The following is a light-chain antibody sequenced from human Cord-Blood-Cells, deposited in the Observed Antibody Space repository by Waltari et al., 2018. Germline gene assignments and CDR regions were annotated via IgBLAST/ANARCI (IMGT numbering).Light chain of an antibody. V-gene: IGLV2-23*01. CDR2: EGS. Sequence: QSALTQPASVSGSPGQSITISCTGTSRDVGSYNLVSWYQQHPGKAPQLMVYEGSKRPSGFSNRFSGSKSGNTASLTISGLQAEDEADYYCCSYAGSSTLVFGGGTKLTVL. J-gene: IGLJ3*02. CDR3: CSYAGSSTLV. CDR1: SRDVGSYNL.